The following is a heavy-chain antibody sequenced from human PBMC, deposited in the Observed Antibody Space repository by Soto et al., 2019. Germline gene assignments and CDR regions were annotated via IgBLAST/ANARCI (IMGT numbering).Heavy chain of an antibody. CDR1: GFSLSTSGLG. V-gene: IGHV2-5*02. CDR2: IYWDDDK. D-gene: IGHD3-3*01. Sequence: QSGPTLVNPTQTLTLTCTFSGFSLSTSGLGVGWIRQPPGKALEWLALIYWDDDKRYSPSLKSRLTITKDTFKNQVVLTMTNMDPVDTATYYCAHLTITIFGVAPLGFDPWGQGTLVTVSS. J-gene: IGHJ5*02. CDR3: AHLTITIFGVAPLGFDP.